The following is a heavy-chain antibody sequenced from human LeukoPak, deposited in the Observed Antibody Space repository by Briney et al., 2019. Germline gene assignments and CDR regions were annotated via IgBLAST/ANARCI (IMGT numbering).Heavy chain of an antibody. CDR1: EFSFSNFA. D-gene: IGHD1-1*01. CDR2: ISYDGSIR. Sequence: QPGGSLRLSCAASEFSFSNFAMYWVRQAPGKGLEWLAVISYDGSIRYYADSVKGRFTISRDNSNNTVHLQMNSLRPDDSALYYCAREDNPLWFDPWGQGTLVTVSS. V-gene: IGHV3-30-3*01. CDR3: AREDNPLWFDP. J-gene: IGHJ5*02.